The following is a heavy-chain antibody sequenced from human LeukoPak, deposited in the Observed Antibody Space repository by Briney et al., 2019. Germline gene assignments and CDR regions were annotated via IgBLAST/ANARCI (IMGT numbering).Heavy chain of an antibody. J-gene: IGHJ4*02. CDR2: IYYTGST. V-gene: IGHV4-59*01. CDR3: ARVYQSAEYYFDY. D-gene: IGHD2-2*01. CDR1: GGSIDSYY. Sequence: QTSETLSLTCTVSGGSIDSYYWGWIRQPPGKGLEWIGYIYYTGSTEYHPSLKSRVTISLDTSKNQFSLKLTSVTAADTAVYYCARVYQSAEYYFDYWGQGNLVSVSS.